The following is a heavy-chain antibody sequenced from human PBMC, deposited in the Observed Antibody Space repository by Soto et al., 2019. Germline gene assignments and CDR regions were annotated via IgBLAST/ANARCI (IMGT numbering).Heavy chain of an antibody. J-gene: IGHJ6*03. Sequence: GESLKISCKGSGYSFTSYWIGWVRQMRGKGLEWMGIIYPGDSDTRYSPSFQGQVTISADKSISTAYLQWSSLKASDTAMYYCARALRTTGTHYYYYYYMDVWGKGTTVTVSS. V-gene: IGHV5-51*01. CDR1: GYSFTSYW. D-gene: IGHD4-17*01. CDR2: IYPGDSDT. CDR3: ARALRTTGTHYYYYYYMDV.